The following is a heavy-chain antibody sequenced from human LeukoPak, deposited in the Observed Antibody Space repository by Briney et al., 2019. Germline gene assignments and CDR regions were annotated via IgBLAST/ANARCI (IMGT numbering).Heavy chain of an antibody. J-gene: IGHJ4*02. CDR3: VRGDGGYSSGSVDY. Sequence: GGSLRLSCAASGFTFSSYGMHWVRQAPGTGLEWVAFIRYDGSNKYYADSVKGRFTISRDNSKNSLYLQMNSLRAEDTGVYYCVRGDGGYSSGSVDYWGQGTLVTVSS. CDR2: IRYDGSNK. V-gene: IGHV3-30*02. CDR1: GFTFSSYG. D-gene: IGHD6-19*01.